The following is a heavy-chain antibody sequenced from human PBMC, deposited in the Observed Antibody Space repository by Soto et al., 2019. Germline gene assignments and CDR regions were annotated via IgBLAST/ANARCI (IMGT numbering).Heavy chain of an antibody. CDR2: IIPILGIA. Sequence: GASVKGSCKASGGTFSSYTISWVRQAPGQGLEWMGRIIPILGIANYAQKFQGRVTITADKSTSTAYMELSSLRSEDTAVYYCARGHDYGETEIFDYWGQGTLVTVSS. CDR1: GGTFSSYT. V-gene: IGHV1-69*02. D-gene: IGHD4-17*01. J-gene: IGHJ4*02. CDR3: ARGHDYGETEIFDY.